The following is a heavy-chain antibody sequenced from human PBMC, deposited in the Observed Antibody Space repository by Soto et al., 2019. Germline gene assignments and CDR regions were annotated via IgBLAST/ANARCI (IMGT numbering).Heavy chain of an antibody. CDR1: GFTFSNAW. CDR3: AKGTVGSTLQPYYFDF. V-gene: IGHV3-15*01. Sequence: GGSLRLSCAASGFTFSNAWMSWVRQAPGKGLEWVGRIKSKTDGGTTDYAAPVKGRFTISRDDSKNTLCLQMNNLRAEDTAVYYCAKGTVGSTLQPYYFDFWGQGTLVTVSS. CDR2: IKSKTDGGTT. D-gene: IGHD6-13*01. J-gene: IGHJ4*02.